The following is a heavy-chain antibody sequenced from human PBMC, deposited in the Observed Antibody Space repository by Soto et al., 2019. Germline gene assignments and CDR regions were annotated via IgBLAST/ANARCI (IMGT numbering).Heavy chain of an antibody. Sequence: ASVKVSCKASGGTFSSYTISWVRQAPGQGLEWMGRIIPILGIANYAQKFQGRVTITADKSTSTAYMELSSLRSEDTAVYYCARDLYCSSTSCYADYYYMDVWGKGTTVTVSS. CDR3: ARDLYCSSTSCYADYYYMDV. D-gene: IGHD2-2*01. CDR2: IIPILGIA. CDR1: GGTFSSYT. J-gene: IGHJ6*03. V-gene: IGHV1-69*04.